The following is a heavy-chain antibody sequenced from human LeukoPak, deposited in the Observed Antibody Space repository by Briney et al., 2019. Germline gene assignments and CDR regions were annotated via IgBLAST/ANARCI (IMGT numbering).Heavy chain of an antibody. Sequence: SGTLSLTCTVSGGSISSRSYYWGWIRQPPGKGLEWIGSIYYSGSTYYSPSLKSRVTISVDTSKNQFSLKLSSVTAADTAVYYCASLVGATTRGRFDYWGQGTLVTVSS. J-gene: IGHJ4*02. CDR3: ASLVGATTRGRFDY. V-gene: IGHV4-39*01. CDR1: GGSISSRSYY. D-gene: IGHD1-26*01. CDR2: IYYSGST.